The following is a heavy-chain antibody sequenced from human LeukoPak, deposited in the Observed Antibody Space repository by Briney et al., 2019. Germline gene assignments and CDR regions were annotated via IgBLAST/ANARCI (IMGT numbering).Heavy chain of an antibody. CDR1: EFTFSNYA. D-gene: IGHD3-22*01. CDR2: ISGNGGKI. CDR3: AKRDYYDSSGYAPLFDY. V-gene: IGHV3-23*01. Sequence: GGSLRLSCAASEFTFSNYAMGWVRQAPGEGLEWVSGISGNGGKINYGDSVKGRFTISRDNSKNTLYLQMNSLRGEDTAVHFCAKRDYYDSSGYAPLFDYWGQGTLVTVSP. J-gene: IGHJ4*02.